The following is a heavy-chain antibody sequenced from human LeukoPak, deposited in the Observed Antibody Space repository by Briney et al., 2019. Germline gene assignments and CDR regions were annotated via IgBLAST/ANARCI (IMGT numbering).Heavy chain of an antibody. V-gene: IGHV4-4*02. Sequence: PSGTLSLACAVSGGSVSSVNWWSWVRQPPGKGLEWIGEIYHSGSTNYNPSLKSRVTISIDKSKNQFSLKLTSVTAADTAVYYCARSSRVLEWSAYFDYWGQGTLVTVSS. CDR1: GGSVSSVNW. CDR3: ARSSRVLEWSAYFDY. CDR2: IYHSGST. J-gene: IGHJ4*02. D-gene: IGHD3-3*01.